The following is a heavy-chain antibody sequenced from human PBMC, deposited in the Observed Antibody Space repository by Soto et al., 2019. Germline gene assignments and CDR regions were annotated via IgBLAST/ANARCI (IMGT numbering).Heavy chain of an antibody. D-gene: IGHD3-9*01. CDR3: ASLNFDWLLFDY. V-gene: IGHV4-39*01. CDR1: GGSISSSSYY. Sequence: PSETLSLTCTVSGGSISSSSYYWGWIRQPPGKGLEWIGSIYYSGSTYYNPSLKSRVTISVDTSKNQFSLKLSSVTAADTAVYYCASLNFDWLLFDYWGQGTLVTVSS. CDR2: IYYSGST. J-gene: IGHJ4*02.